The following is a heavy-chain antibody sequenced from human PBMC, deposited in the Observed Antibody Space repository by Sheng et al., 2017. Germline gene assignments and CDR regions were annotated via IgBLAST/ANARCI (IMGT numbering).Heavy chain of an antibody. J-gene: IGHJ3*02. CDR3: ASWERRDFWSGYQVSDAFDI. D-gene: IGHD3-3*01. Sequence: QVQLQESGPGLVKPSETLSLTCTVSGGSISSYYWSWIRQPAGKGLEWIGRIYTSGSTNYNPSLKSRVTMSVDTSKNQFSLKLSSVTAADTAVYYCASWERRDFWSGYQVSDAFDIWGQGTMVTVSS. V-gene: IGHV4-4*07. CDR1: GGSISSYY. CDR2: IYTSGST.